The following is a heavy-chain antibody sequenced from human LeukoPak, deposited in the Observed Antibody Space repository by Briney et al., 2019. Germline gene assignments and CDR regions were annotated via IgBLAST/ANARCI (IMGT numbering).Heavy chain of an antibody. CDR2: ITGSGGST. CDR1: GFTFSSYA. CDR3: AKTTSSGWYSTFDY. Sequence: GGSLRLSCAASGFTFSSYAMSWVRQAPGKGLEWVSPITGSGGSTYYADSVKGRFTISRDNSKNTLYLQLNSLRAEDTAVYYCAKTTSSGWYSTFDYWGQGTLVTVSS. J-gene: IGHJ4*02. V-gene: IGHV3-23*01. D-gene: IGHD6-19*01.